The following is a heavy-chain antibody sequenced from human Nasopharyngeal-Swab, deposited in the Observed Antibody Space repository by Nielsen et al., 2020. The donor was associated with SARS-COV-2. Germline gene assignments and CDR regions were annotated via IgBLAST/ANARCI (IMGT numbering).Heavy chain of an antibody. D-gene: IGHD6-13*01. CDR3: ARGDYSSSWDRSYYGMDV. CDR2: INAGNGNT. Sequence: WVRQAPGQSLACLGWINAGNGNTKYSQKFQGRVTITRDTSTSTAYMELSSLRSEDTAVYYCARGDYSSSWDRSYYGMDVWGQGTTVTVSS. V-gene: IGHV1-3*01. J-gene: IGHJ6*02.